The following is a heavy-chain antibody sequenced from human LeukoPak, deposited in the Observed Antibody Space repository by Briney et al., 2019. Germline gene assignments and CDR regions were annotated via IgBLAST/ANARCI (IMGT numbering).Heavy chain of an antibody. V-gene: IGHV4-39*02. CDR3: ARLTKGRYFDYIFDY. CDR2: TYYTGST. D-gene: IGHD3-9*01. CDR1: GGSVSSSLNY. Sequence: SETLSLTCTVSGGSVSSSLNYWGWIRQPPGKGLEWIGNTYYTGSTYSNPTLKSRLIMSVATSKNDFSLKLSSVTGQDTAVYYCARLTKGRYFDYIFDYWGQGTLLTVSS. J-gene: IGHJ4*02.